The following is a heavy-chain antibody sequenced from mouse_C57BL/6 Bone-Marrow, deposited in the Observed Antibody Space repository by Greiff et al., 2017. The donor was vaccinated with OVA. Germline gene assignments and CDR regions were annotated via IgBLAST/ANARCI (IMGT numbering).Heavy chain of an antibody. CDR3: ARRTLYGSSLYYAMDY. CDR1: GFTFSDYY. V-gene: IGHV5-12*01. J-gene: IGHJ4*01. D-gene: IGHD1-1*01. CDR2: ISNGGGST. Sequence: EVKLQESRGGLVQPGGSLKLSCAASGFTFSDYYMYWVRQTPEKRLEWVAYISNGGGSTYYPDTVKGRFTISRDNAKNTLYLQMSRLKSEDTAMYYCARRTLYGSSLYYAMDYWGQGTSVTVSS.